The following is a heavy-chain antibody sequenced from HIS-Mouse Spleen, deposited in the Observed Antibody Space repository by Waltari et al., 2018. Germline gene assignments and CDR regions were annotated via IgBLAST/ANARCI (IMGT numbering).Heavy chain of an antibody. CDR1: EVPLSSDA. V-gene: IGHV3-30-3*01. J-gene: IGHJ4*02. D-gene: IGHD6-19*01. Sequence: QVQLVESGGGVVQPGRSLRLCCAASEVPLSSDAIPWVGQAPGKGLEWVAFISYDGSNKYYPDSVKGRFPISRDNSKNTLYLQMNSLRAEDTAVYYCARASVVGSGHFDYWGQGTLVTVSS. CDR3: ARASVVGSGHFDY. CDR2: ISYDGSNK.